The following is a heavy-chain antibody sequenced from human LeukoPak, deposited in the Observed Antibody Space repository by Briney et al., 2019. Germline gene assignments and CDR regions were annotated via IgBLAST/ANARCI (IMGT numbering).Heavy chain of an antibody. CDR1: GFTFSSYA. CDR3: AKDSSGYDAFDI. J-gene: IGHJ3*02. V-gene: IGHV3-23*01. D-gene: IGHD3-22*01. Sequence: GGSLRLSCAASGFTFSSYAVSWVRQAPGKGLEWVSAISGSGGSTYYADSVKGRFTISRDNSKNTLYLQMNSLRAEDTAVYYCAKDSSGYDAFDIWGQGTMVTVSS. CDR2: ISGSGGST.